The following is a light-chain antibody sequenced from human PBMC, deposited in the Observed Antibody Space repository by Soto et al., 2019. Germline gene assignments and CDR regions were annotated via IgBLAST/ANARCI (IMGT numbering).Light chain of an antibody. V-gene: IGKV3-20*01. Sequence: EIVLTQSPGPLSLSPGERATLSCRASQSVSSSYLAWYQQKPGQAPRLLIYGASSRATGIPDRFSGSGSGTDFTFTISRLEPEDFGVYYGQQYGSSPPPITFRQGKRLEIK. CDR1: QSVSSSY. CDR2: GAS. CDR3: QQYGSSPPPIT. J-gene: IGKJ5*01.